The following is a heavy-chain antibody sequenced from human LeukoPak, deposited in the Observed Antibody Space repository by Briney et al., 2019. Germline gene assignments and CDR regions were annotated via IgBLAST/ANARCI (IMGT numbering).Heavy chain of an antibody. Sequence: ASVKVSCKASGGTFSSYAISWVRQAPGQGLEWMGGIIPIFGTANYAQKFQGRVTITADESTSTAYMELSSLRSEDTAVYYCARASTLWFGELLGWFDPWGQGTLVTVSS. J-gene: IGHJ5*02. V-gene: IGHV1-69*01. CDR2: IIPIFGTA. CDR1: GGTFSSYA. D-gene: IGHD3-10*01. CDR3: ARASTLWFGELLGWFDP.